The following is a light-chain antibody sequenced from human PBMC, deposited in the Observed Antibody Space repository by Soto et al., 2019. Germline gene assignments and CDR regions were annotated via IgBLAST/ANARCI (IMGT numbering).Light chain of an antibody. Sequence: AIQMTQSPSSLSASVGDRVTMTCRASQGINNELAWYQQKPGKAPKLLIYAASNLHSGVPSRFSGSGSGTDFALTISSLQPEDFATYFCLHDYNYPRTFGQRTKVE. J-gene: IGKJ1*01. V-gene: IGKV1-6*01. CDR2: AAS. CDR1: QGINNE. CDR3: LHDYNYPRT.